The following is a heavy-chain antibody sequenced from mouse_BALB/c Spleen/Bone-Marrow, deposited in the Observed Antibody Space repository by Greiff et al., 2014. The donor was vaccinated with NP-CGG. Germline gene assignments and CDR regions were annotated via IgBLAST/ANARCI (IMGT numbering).Heavy chain of an antibody. Sequence: EVKLEESGPELVKPGASVKISCKTSGYTFTDYTIHWVKQSHGKSLEWIGGINPNNGGTSYDQKFKGKATLTIHKSSSTTYMERRTLASEDSAVYYCARGRWYYWGQGTTLTVSS. CDR1: GYTFTDYT. CDR3: ARGRWYY. J-gene: IGHJ2*01. CDR2: INPNNGGT. D-gene: IGHD2-3*01. V-gene: IGHV1-22*01.